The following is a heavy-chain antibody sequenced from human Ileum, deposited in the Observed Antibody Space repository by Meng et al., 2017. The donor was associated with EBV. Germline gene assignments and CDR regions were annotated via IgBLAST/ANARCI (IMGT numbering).Heavy chain of an antibody. J-gene: IGHJ4*02. V-gene: IGHV4-39*07. CDR1: SGLVNSPYYY. CDR3: GRAPDF. CDR2: IYYSGTT. Sequence: QLQLQGLGPGLVKPSETLSLPCTVSSGLVNSPYYYVGWIRQPPGKGLEWLGSIYYSGTTYYNPSLKGRVTISMDTSKNQFSLKVTSVTAADTAVYYCGRAPDFWGQGTLVTVSS.